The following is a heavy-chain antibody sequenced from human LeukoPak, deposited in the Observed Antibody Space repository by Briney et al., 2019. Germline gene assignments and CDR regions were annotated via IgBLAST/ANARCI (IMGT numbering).Heavy chain of an antibody. CDR3: ARSYRRWDQRFDY. V-gene: IGHV3-7*01. CDR2: IKQDGSEK. Sequence: PGGSLRLSCAASGFTFSSYWMSCVRQAPGKGLEWVANIKQDGSEKYYVDSVKGRFTISRDNAKNSLYLQMNSLRAEDTAVYYCARSYRRWDQRFDYWGQGTQVIVSS. D-gene: IGHD1-26*01. J-gene: IGHJ4*02. CDR1: GFTFSSYW.